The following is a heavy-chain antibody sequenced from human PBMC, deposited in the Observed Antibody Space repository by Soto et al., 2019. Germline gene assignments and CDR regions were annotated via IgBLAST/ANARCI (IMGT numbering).Heavy chain of an antibody. J-gene: IGHJ6*02. CDR3: ARVLVDYTGHYYYYGMDV. CDR2: IIPIFGTA. D-gene: IGHD4-4*01. Sequence: ASVKVSCKASGGAFSSYAISWVRQAPGQGLEWMGGIIPIFGTANYAQKFQGRVTITADKSTSTAYMELSSLRSEDTAVYYCARVLVDYTGHYYYYGMDVWGQGSTVTV. CDR1: GGAFSSYA. V-gene: IGHV1-69*06.